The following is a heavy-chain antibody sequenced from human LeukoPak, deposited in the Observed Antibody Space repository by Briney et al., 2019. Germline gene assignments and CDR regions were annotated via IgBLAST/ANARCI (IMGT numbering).Heavy chain of an antibody. CDR3: ARLSDGYNFFDY. J-gene: IGHJ4*02. D-gene: IGHD5-24*01. Sequence: GGSLRLSCAASGFTFSSSEMNWIRQAPGKGLGWVSFIGSSGTTRYYADSLTGRFTISRDDSKNVLYLQMNSLRAEDTAVYYCARLSDGYNFFDYWGQGTLVTVSA. CDR1: GFTFSSSE. CDR2: IGSSGTTR. V-gene: IGHV3-48*03.